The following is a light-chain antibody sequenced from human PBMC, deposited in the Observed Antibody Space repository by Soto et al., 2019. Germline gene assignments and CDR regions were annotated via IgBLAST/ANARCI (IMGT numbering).Light chain of an antibody. Sequence: SYELPQPPSVSVAPGKTARINSGGHNIGSKSVHCYQPKPGQARVLVFYYDSDRPSGIPERFSGSNSGNTATLTISRVEAGDEADYYCLVWDGSSDQVVFGGGTKLTVL. CDR3: LVWDGSSDQVV. J-gene: IGLJ2*01. V-gene: IGLV3-21*04. CDR1: NIGSKS. CDR2: YDS.